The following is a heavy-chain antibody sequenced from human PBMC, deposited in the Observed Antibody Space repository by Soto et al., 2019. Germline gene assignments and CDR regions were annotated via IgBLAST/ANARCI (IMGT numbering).Heavy chain of an antibody. CDR1: GDTFTANY. J-gene: IGHJ4*02. V-gene: IGHV1-2*02. CDR3: ARDMAKGGGSEGFDY. CDR2: INPKSGGT. D-gene: IGHD2-15*01. Sequence: ASVKVSCKASGDTFTANYIHWVRQTPGQGFEWMGWINPKSGGTKYPQKFQGRVTMTRDTSLSTVYMTLTRLTSDDTAVYYCARDMAKGGGSEGFDYWGQGALVTVSS.